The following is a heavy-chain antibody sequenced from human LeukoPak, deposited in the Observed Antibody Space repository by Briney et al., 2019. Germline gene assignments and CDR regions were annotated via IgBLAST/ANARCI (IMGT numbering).Heavy chain of an antibody. D-gene: IGHD3-22*01. CDR3: ARANHYASQGFDY. J-gene: IGHJ4*02. CDR1: GGSISSGGYS. Sequence: MASQTLSLTCAVSGGSISSGGYSWSWIRQPPGKGLEWIGYIYHSGSTYYNPSLKSRVTISVDRSKNQFSLKLSSVTAADTAVYYCARANHYASQGFDYWGQGTLVTVSS. V-gene: IGHV4-30-2*01. CDR2: IYHSGST.